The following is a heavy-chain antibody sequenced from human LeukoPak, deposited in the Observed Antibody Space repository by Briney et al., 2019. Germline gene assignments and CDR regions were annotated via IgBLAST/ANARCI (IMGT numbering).Heavy chain of an antibody. D-gene: IGHD6-13*01. Sequence: GSLRLSCAASGFTFSSYAMSWVRQAPGKGLEWVSAISGSGGSTYYADSVKGRFTISRDNFKNTLYLQMNSLRVEDTAIYYCAKARYSSSWYHFDYWGQGTLVTVSS. CDR3: AKARYSSSWYHFDY. CDR2: ISGSGGST. J-gene: IGHJ4*02. CDR1: GFTFSSYA. V-gene: IGHV3-23*01.